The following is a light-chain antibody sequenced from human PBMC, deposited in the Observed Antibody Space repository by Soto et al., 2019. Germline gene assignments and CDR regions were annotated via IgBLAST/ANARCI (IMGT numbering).Light chain of an antibody. J-gene: IGLJ1*01. CDR3: QSYDNSLNGLYV. CDR1: NSNIGTGYD. Sequence: AVVTQPPSVSGAPGQRVTISCTGSNSNIGTGYDVHWYRHLPGTAPKLLIYDNNNRPSGVPDRFSGSKSGTSASLTITGLQAEDEGDYYCQSYDNSLNGLYVFGTGTKLTVL. CDR2: DNN. V-gene: IGLV1-40*01.